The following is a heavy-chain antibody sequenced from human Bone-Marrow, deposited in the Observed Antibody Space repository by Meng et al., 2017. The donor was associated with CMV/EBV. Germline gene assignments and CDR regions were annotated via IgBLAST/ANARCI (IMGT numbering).Heavy chain of an antibody. D-gene: IGHD3-3*01. Sequence: GGSLRLSCAASGFTFSSYGMHWVRQAPGKGLEWVAFIRYDGSNKYYADSVKGRFTISRDNSKNTLYLQMNSLRAEDTAVYYCVKDKDDFWSGYHLDYWGQGPLVTVSS. CDR3: VKDKDDFWSGYHLDY. J-gene: IGHJ4*02. V-gene: IGHV3-30*02. CDR1: GFTFSSYG. CDR2: IRYDGSNK.